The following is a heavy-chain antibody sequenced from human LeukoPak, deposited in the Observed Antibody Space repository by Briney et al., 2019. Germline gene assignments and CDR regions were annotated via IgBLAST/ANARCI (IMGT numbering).Heavy chain of an antibody. D-gene: IGHD2-15*01. CDR3: AKGGWATQQHLDY. J-gene: IGHJ4*02. V-gene: IGHV3-30*18. CDR1: GFTLSSYG. Sequence: PGGSLRLSCAASGFTLSSYGMFWVRQAPGKGLEWAAVISYDGSNKYYADSVKGRFTISRDNSKNTLYLQMNSLRAEDTAVYYCAKGGWATQQHLDYWGQGTLVTVSS. CDR2: ISYDGSNK.